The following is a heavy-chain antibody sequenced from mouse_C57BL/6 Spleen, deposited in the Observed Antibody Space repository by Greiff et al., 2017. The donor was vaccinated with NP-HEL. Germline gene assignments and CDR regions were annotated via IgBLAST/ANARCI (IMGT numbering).Heavy chain of an antibody. J-gene: IGHJ2*01. CDR3: ARDRGYPYYFDY. CDR1: GFTFSSYA. D-gene: IGHD2-2*01. CDR2: ISDGGSYT. Sequence: EVQVVESGGGLVKPGGSLKLSCAASGFTFSSYAMSWVRQTPEKRLEWVATISDGGSYTDYPDNVKGRFTISRDNAKNNLYLQMSHLKSEDTAMYYCARDRGYPYYFDYWGQGTTLTVSS. V-gene: IGHV5-4*01.